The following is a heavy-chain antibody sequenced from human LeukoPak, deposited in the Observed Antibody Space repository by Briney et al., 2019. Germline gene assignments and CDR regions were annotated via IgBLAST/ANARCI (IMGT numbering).Heavy chain of an antibody. J-gene: IGHJ6*03. D-gene: IGHD3-9*01. V-gene: IGHV4-39*07. Sequence: SETLSLTCTVSGGSISSSSYYWGWIRQPPGNGLEWIGSIYYSGSTYYNPSLKSRVTISVDTSKSQFSLKLSSVTAADTAVYYCARDQNSYFDWLLPTRNYYYYMDVWGKGTTVTVSS. CDR1: GGSISSSSYY. CDR3: ARDQNSYFDWLLPTRNYYYYMDV. CDR2: IYYSGST.